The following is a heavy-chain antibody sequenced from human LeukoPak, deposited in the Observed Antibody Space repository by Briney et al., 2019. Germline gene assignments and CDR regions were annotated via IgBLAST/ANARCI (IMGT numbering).Heavy chain of an antibody. D-gene: IGHD4-17*01. CDR3: ARVYGDYSDAFDI. CDR1: GGSISSYY. J-gene: IGHJ3*02. CDR2: IYYSGST. V-gene: IGHV4-59*01. Sequence: SETLSLTCTVSGGSISSYYWSWIRQPPGKGLEWIGYIYYSGSTNYNPSLKSRVTISVDTSKNQFSPKLSSVTAADTAVYYCARVYGDYSDAFDIWGQGTMVTVSS.